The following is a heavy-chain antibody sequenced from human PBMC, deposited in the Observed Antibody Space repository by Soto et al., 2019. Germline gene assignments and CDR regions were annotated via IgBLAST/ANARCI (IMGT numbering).Heavy chain of an antibody. CDR3: AKLQCSSTDAAFDV. CDR1: GFTFDSNG. D-gene: IGHD2-15*01. Sequence: EVELLDSGGGLVQPGGSLQLSCVGSGFTFDSNGMSWVRLAPGKGLAWVAFISGSGVSTSYAESVKGRVTISRDNSKNMVLSQMLSLRVEDSARYSCAKLQCSSTDAAFDVRDQGMVVTV. J-gene: IGHJ3*01. CDR2: ISGSGVST. V-gene: IGHV3-23*01.